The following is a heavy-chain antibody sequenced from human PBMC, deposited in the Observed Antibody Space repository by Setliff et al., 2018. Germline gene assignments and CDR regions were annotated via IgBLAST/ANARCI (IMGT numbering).Heavy chain of an antibody. CDR3: ARALRSPLGGTAFVLVHFDP. J-gene: IGHJ5*02. D-gene: IGHD3-10*01. CDR1: GASISSNY. CDR2: IYFNGTT. Sequence: SETLSLTCSVSGASISSNYWSWIRQSPGKGLEWIGYIYFNGTTRYSPSLKSRVTISPDTSKNQFHLTVKSVTEADTAVYYCARALRSPLGGTAFVLVHFDPWGQGILVTVSS. V-gene: IGHV4-59*01.